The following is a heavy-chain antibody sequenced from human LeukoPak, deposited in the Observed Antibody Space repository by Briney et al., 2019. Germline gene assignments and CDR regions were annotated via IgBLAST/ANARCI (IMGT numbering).Heavy chain of an antibody. CDR2: IIPIFGTA. Sequence: AASVKVSCKASGGTFSSYAISWVRQAPGQGLEWMGGIIPIFGTANYAQKFQGRVTITADKSTSTAYMELSSLRSEDTAVYYCARIQDYGDSGDAFDIWGQGTMVTVSS. J-gene: IGHJ3*02. CDR3: ARIQDYGDSGDAFDI. CDR1: GGTFSSYA. D-gene: IGHD4-17*01. V-gene: IGHV1-69*06.